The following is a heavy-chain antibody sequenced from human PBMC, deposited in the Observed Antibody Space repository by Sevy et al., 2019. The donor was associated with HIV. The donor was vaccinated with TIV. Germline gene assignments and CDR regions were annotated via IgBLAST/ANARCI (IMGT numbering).Heavy chain of an antibody. J-gene: IGHJ6*03. CDR1: GVSITRSY. CDR3: ARGGAGGQFDYYYYMDV. Sequence: SDTLSLTCNASGVSITRSYWNWIRQTPGKGLEWIAFVYYTGKTNYNPSLKSRVTVSLDTSKSQFSLKLISVTAADTAVYYCARGGAGGQFDYYYYMDVWGKGTTVTVSS. V-gene: IGHV4-59*01. D-gene: IGHD6-13*01. CDR2: VYYTGKT.